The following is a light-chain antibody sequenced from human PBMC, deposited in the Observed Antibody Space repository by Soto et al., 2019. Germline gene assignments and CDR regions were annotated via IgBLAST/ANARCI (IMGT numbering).Light chain of an antibody. Sequence: QSALTQPASVSGSPGQSITISCTGTSSDVGGYNYVSWYQQHPGKAPKLMIYEVSNRPSGVSDRFSGSKSGNTASLTISGLQADDEADYSCSSYTSSSTRVFGGGTTLTVL. CDR1: SSDVGGYNY. CDR3: SSYTSSSTRV. CDR2: EVS. J-gene: IGLJ3*02. V-gene: IGLV2-14*01.